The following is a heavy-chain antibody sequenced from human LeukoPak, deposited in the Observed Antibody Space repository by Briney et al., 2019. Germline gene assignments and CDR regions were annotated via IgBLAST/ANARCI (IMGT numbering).Heavy chain of an antibody. V-gene: IGHV4-31*03. D-gene: IGHD3-22*01. Sequence: PSQTLSLTCTVSGGSISSGGYYWSWIRQHPWKGLEWIGYIYYSGSTYYNPSLKSRVTISVDTSKNQFSLKLSSVTAADTAVYYCARDRDSSGYFFDYWGQGTLVTVSS. CDR2: IYYSGST. CDR3: ARDRDSSGYFFDY. CDR1: GGSISSGGYY. J-gene: IGHJ4*02.